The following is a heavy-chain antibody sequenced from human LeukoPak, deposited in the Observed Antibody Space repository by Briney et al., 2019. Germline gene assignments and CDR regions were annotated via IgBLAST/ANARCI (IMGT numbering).Heavy chain of an antibody. J-gene: IGHJ4*02. D-gene: IGHD6-13*01. Sequence: GGSLRLSCAASGFTFSSYAMSWVRQAPGKGLEWVAVISYDGSNKYYADSVKGRFTISRDNSKNTLYLQMNSLRAEDTAVYYCAKDRIAAAGTGEGFDYWGQGTLVTVSS. CDR3: AKDRIAAAGTGEGFDY. V-gene: IGHV3-30*18. CDR1: GFTFSSYA. CDR2: ISYDGSNK.